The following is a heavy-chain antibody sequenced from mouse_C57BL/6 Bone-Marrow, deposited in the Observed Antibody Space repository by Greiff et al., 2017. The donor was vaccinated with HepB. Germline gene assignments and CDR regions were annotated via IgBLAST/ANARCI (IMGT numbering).Heavy chain of an antibody. CDR3: AREGHYYGSSYVWYFDV. CDR1: GFTFSDYG. Sequence: EVQLVESGGGLVKPGGSLKLSCAASGFTFSDYGMHWVRQAPEKGLEWVAYISSGSSTIYYADTVKGRFTISRDNAKNTLFLQMTSLRSEDTAMYYCAREGHYYGSSYVWYFDVWGTGTTVTVSS. D-gene: IGHD1-1*01. CDR2: ISSGSSTI. V-gene: IGHV5-17*01. J-gene: IGHJ1*03.